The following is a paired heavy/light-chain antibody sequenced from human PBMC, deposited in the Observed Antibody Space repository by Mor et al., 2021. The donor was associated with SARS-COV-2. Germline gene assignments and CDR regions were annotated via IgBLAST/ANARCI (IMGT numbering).Light chain of an antibody. CDR2: EVN. V-gene: IGLV2-14*01. CDR3: SSYGSSSTTV. J-gene: IGLJ1*01. CDR1: SSDVGGYKY. Sequence: QSALTQPASMSGSPGQSITISCTGTSSDVGGYKYVSWYQQHPGKAPKLMIYEVNNRPSGVPDRFSGSKSGNTASLTISGLQAEDEADYYCSSYGSSSTTVFGTGTKVTVL.
Heavy chain of an antibody. CDR2: MYYSGTT. CDR1: GGSISSSDYY. J-gene: IGHJ6*02. D-gene: IGHD3-10*01. CDR3: ATQGRTYNHYAMDV. Sequence: QLQLQESGPGLVKPSETLSLICTVSGGSISSSDYYWGWIRQPPGKGLEWIGSMYYSGTTYYNPSLKSRVTISLDTSKNQFSLKLSSVTAADTAVYFCATQGRTYNHYAMDVWGQGTTVTVSS. V-gene: IGHV4-39*01.